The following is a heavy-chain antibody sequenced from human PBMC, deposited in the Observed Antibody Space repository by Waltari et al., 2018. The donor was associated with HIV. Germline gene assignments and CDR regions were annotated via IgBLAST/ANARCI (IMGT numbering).Heavy chain of an antibody. Sequence: EVQLVESGGGLVQPGGSLRLSCAASGFTFSSYWMSWVRQAPGNGLEGVANIKQEGSEKYDVDSGKGRFTISRDNAKNSLYLQMNSLRAEDTAVYYCARGGDYVGYWGQGTLVTVSS. CDR1: GFTFSSYW. V-gene: IGHV3-7*04. CDR3: ARGGDYVGY. J-gene: IGHJ4*02. CDR2: IKQEGSEK. D-gene: IGHD4-17*01.